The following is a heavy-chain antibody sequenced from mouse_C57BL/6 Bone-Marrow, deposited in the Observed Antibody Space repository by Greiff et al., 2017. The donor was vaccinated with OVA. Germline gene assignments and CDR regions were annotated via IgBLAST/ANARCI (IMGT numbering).Heavy chain of an antibody. CDR2: IYPGNSDT. CDR1: GYTFTSYW. V-gene: IGHV1-5*01. CDR3: TRERAITTVVAPDY. Sequence: DVKLQESGTVLARPGASVKMSCKTSGYTFTSYWMHWVKQRPGQGLEWIGAIYPGNSDTSYNQKFKGKAKLTAVTSASTAYMELSSLTNEDSAVYYCTRERAITTVVAPDYWGQGTTLTVSS. J-gene: IGHJ2*01. D-gene: IGHD1-1*01.